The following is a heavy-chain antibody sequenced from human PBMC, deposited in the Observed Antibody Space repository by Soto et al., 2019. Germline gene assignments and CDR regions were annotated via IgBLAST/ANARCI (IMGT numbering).Heavy chain of an antibody. CDR1: GFTFSIYS. CDR3: AKVVKYDVLTGYYKGPDYYGMDV. Sequence: QLLESGGGLVQPGGSLRLSCAASGFTFSIYSMNWVRQAPGKGLEWVSLISGSGGSTHYADSVKGRFTISRDNSKNTLYLEMDSLRAEDTAVYYCAKVVKYDVLTGYYKGPDYYGMDVWGQGTTVTVSS. J-gene: IGHJ6*02. CDR2: ISGSGGST. D-gene: IGHD3-9*01. V-gene: IGHV3-23*01.